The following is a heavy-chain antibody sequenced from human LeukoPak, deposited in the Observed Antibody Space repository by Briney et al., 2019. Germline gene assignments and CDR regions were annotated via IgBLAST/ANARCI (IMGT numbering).Heavy chain of an antibody. CDR3: ARYGSWFDP. CDR2: INPNSGGT. D-gene: IGHD4-17*01. V-gene: IGHV1-2*02. Sequence: ASVKVSCKAFGYTFTDYYVHWVRQAPGQGLEWMGWINPNSGGTNYAQKFQGRVTMTRDTSITTAYMELSRLRSDDTAVYYCARYGSWFDPWGQGTLVTVSS. J-gene: IGHJ5*02. CDR1: GYTFTDYY.